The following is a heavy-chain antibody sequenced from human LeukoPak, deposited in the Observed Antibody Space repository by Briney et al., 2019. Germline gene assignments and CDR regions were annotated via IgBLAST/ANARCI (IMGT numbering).Heavy chain of an antibody. V-gene: IGHV4-31*03. Sequence: SETLSLTCTVSGGSISSDGYYWSWIRQHPGKGLEWIGYIYYSGSTYYNPSLKSRVTISIDTSKNQFSLKLSSVTAADTAVYYCAGGARSGWSQYHFDYWGQGTLVTVSS. D-gene: IGHD6-19*01. J-gene: IGHJ4*02. CDR1: GGSISSDGYY. CDR3: AGGARSGWSQYHFDY. CDR2: IYYSGST.